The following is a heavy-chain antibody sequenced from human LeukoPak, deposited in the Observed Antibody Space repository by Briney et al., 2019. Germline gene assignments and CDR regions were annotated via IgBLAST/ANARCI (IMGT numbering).Heavy chain of an antibody. CDR3: ARVREIHGYSYGYGFFDY. Sequence: PGGSLRLSCAASGFSFSFYWMHWVRQAPGKGPVWVSRIKTDGSIADYADSVKGRFTISRDNAKNTLYLQMNSLRAEDTAVYYCARVREIHGYSYGYGFFDYWGQGTLVTVSS. CDR2: IKTDGSIA. V-gene: IGHV3-74*01. D-gene: IGHD5-18*01. CDR1: GFSFSFYW. J-gene: IGHJ4*02.